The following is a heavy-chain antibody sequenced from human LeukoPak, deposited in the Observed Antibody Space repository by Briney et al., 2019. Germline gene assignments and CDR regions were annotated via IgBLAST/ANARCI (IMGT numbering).Heavy chain of an antibody. CDR2: ISSSSAHI. D-gene: IGHD3-3*01. V-gene: IGHV3-21*01. J-gene: IGHJ4*02. CDR3: ARGTASITILYGEDDY. Sequence: RGSLRLSCAASGFSFNSYSMNWVRQAPGKGLEWVSSISSSSAHIFYADSVKGRFTISRDNAKNSLYLQMNSLRAEDTAVYYCARGTASITILYGEDDYWGQGTLVTVSS. CDR1: GFSFNSYS.